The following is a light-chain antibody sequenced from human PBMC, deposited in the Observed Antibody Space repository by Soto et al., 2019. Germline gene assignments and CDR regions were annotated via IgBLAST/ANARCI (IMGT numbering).Light chain of an antibody. J-gene: IGKJ1*01. V-gene: IGKV3-11*01. CDR2: DAS. CDR3: QQRSNWPPTWT. CDR1: QSVSTY. Sequence: EIVLTQSPATLSLSPGERATLSCRASQSVSTYLAWYQKPGQAPRLLIYDASKRATGIPVRFSGSGSGTDFTLTITSLEPEDFGVYYCQQRSNWPPTWTFGQGTKVDIK.